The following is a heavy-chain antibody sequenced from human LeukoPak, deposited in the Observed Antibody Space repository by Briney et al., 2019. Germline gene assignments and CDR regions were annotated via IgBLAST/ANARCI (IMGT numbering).Heavy chain of an antibody. J-gene: IGHJ4*02. CDR1: GGSISSGDFY. CDR2: IYHSGNA. D-gene: IGHD5-12*01. CDR3: ARGMYIVPDY. Sequence: PSQTLSLTCTVSGGSISSGDFYWSWIRQPPGKGLEWIGYIYHSGNAYYNPSLKSRLTISIDRSKNQFSLELSSVTAADTAVYYCARGMYIVPDYWGQGTLVTVSS. V-gene: IGHV4-30-2*01.